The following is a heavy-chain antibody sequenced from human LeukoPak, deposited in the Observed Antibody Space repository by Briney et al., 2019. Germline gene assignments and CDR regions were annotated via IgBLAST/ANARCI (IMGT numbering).Heavy chain of an antibody. V-gene: IGHV1-2*06. CDR1: GYTFTGNY. D-gene: IGHD5-18*01. J-gene: IGHJ4*02. Sequence: ASVKVSCKASGYTFTGNYMHSVRQAPGQGLEWMGRINPNSGGTNYAQKFQGRVTMTRDTSISTAYMELSRLRSDDTAVYYCARGIDTAMANNDYWGQGTLVTVSS. CDR3: ARGIDTAMANNDY. CDR2: INPNSGGT.